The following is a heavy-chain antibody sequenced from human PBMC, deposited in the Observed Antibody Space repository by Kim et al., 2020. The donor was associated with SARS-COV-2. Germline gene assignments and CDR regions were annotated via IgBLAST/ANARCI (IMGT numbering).Heavy chain of an antibody. CDR1: GGSISTYC. Sequence: SETLSLTCSVSGGSISTYCWNWIRQSPGKGLEWIGYMSYNGITSDNPSLTGRVTMXVDTSKNQFSLXLASVTAADTAVYFCARGTVVVGTPTYWNGMDVWGQXXXVTVSS. J-gene: IGHJ6*02. V-gene: IGHV4-59*01. D-gene: IGHD2-15*01. CDR3: ARGTVVVGTPTYWNGMDV. CDR2: MSYNGIT.